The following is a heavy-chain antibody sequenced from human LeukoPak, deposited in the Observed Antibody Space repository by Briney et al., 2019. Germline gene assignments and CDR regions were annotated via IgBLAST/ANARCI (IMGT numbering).Heavy chain of an antibody. CDR1: GFTFGTYA. CDR2: ISGSGGST. V-gene: IGHV3-23*01. J-gene: IGHJ4*02. Sequence: GGSLRLSCAASGFTFGTYAMSWVRQAPGKGLEWISAISGSGGSTYYADSVKGRFTISRDNSKNTLYLQMNSLRAEDTAVYYCAKEKALVVITYFDYWGQGTLVTVSS. D-gene: IGHD3-22*01. CDR3: AKEKALVVITYFDY.